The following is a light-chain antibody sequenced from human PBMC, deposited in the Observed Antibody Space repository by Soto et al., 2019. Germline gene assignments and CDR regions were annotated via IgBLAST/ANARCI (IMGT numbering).Light chain of an antibody. CDR1: QSVSSNY. CDR3: QQRSNWPPSIT. V-gene: IGKV3-11*01. Sequence: DIVLTQSPGTLSLSPGERATLSCRASQSVSSNYLAWYQQKPGQAPRLLIYDASNRATGIPARFSGSGSGTDFTLTISSLEPEDFAVYYCQQRSNWPPSITFGQGTRLEIK. CDR2: DAS. J-gene: IGKJ5*01.